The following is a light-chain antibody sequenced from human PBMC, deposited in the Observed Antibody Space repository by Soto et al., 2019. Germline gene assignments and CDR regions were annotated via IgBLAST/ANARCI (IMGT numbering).Light chain of an antibody. CDR1: QSVSSNY. CDR3: QQHGDSLT. V-gene: IGKV3-20*01. Sequence: EIVLTQSPGTLSLSPGERATLSCRASQSVSSNYLAWYQQKAGQAPRLLIYGASSRATGIPDRFSGSGSGTDFTLTISRLEPEDFAVYYCQQHGDSLTFGGGTKVDNK. J-gene: IGKJ4*01. CDR2: GAS.